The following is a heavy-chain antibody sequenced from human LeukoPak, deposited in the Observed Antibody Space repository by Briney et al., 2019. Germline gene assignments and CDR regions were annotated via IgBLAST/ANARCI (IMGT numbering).Heavy chain of an antibody. Sequence: GGPVTHPCSPSCLTYNSYWKLWLGQAPAKGLVWVSCINIDGSSTTYADSVKGRFTISRDNAKNTLYLQLNSLRAEDRAVYYCARERVGTLYWGQGTLVTVSS. D-gene: IGHD4-23*01. J-gene: IGHJ4*02. V-gene: IGHV3-74*01. CDR2: INIDGSST. CDR1: CLTYNSYW. CDR3: ARERVGTLY.